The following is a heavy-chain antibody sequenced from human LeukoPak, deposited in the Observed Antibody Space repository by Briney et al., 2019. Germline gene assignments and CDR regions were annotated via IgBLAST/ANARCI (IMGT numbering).Heavy chain of an antibody. V-gene: IGHV3-30*04. J-gene: IGHJ4*02. D-gene: IGHD6-19*01. CDR3: ELAGTDY. CDR1: GFTFSSYA. Sequence: GGSLRLTCAASGFTFSSYAMHSVRQAPGKGLEWVAVISYDGSNKYYADSVKGRFTISKDNSKNTLYLQMNSLRAEDTAVYYCELAGTDYWGQGTLVTVSS. CDR2: ISYDGSNK.